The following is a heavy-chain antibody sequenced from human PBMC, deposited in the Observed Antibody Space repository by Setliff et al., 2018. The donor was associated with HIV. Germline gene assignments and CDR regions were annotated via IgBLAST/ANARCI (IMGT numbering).Heavy chain of an antibody. CDR2: IYHSGST. CDR1: GDFFSSDYY. D-gene: IGHD3-10*01. V-gene: IGHV4-38-2*02. CDR3: ARLLNYYGNWFDP. J-gene: IGHJ5*02. Sequence: KTSETLFLTCTVSGDFFSSDYYWGWIRQPPGKGLEWIGSIYHSGSTYYNPSLKSRVTISVDTSKNQFSLKLSSVTAADTAVYYCARLLNYYGNWFDPWGQGTLVTVSS.